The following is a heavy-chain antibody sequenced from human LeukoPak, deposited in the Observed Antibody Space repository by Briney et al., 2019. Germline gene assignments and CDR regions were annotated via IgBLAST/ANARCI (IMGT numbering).Heavy chain of an antibody. D-gene: IGHD1-26*01. J-gene: IGHJ4*02. Sequence: PGGSLRLSCAASGFTFSSYGMHWVRQAPGKGLEWVAVISYDGSNKYYADSVKGRFTISRDNSKNTLYLQMNSLRAEDTAVYYCAMPYSGSSHFDYWGQGTLVTVSS. CDR3: AMPYSGSSHFDY. CDR2: ISYDGSNK. CDR1: GFTFSSYG. V-gene: IGHV3-30*03.